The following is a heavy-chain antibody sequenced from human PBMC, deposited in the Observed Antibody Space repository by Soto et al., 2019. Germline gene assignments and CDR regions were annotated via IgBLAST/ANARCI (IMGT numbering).Heavy chain of an antibody. D-gene: IGHD2-21*01. V-gene: IGHV4-59*01. Sequence: ETLSLTCTVSGDSNSSDYWNWMRQPPGKGLEWIGHIHDSGDTNHNPALGSRVNISLDTSKKKFSLNLTSVTAADTAVYFCARSTFRHAFDIWGQGTMVTVSS. J-gene: IGHJ3*02. CDR1: GDSNSSDY. CDR3: ARSTFRHAFDI. CDR2: IHDSGDT.